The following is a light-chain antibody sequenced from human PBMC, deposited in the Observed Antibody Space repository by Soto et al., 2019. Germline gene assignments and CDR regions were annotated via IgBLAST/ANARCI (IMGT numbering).Light chain of an antibody. Sequence: HCALTQPASVSVSPGQSITISCTGSSSDVGGYNYVSWYQQHPGKAPKLTIYEVYNRTSGVSNRFSGSKSGNTASLIIYGLQAEDEADYYCSSYTGGSTQYVFGTGTKVTGL. CDR2: EVY. J-gene: IGLJ1*01. V-gene: IGLV2-14*01. CDR1: SSDVGGYNY. CDR3: SSYTGGSTQYV.